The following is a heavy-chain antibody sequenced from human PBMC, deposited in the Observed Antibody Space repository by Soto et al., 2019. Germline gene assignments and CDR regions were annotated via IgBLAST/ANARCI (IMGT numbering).Heavy chain of an antibody. Sequence: QARRLRSGLGWRSLGPSVRFPARLSGSPFTPFGLSWWGQAPGQGLEWMGWISGYNGDKTYAERLQGRLTMTTDTSTSTAYMELRSLRPEDTAVYYCARDVGLLRLCSTTSCYLAAWGQGTLVTVSS. J-gene: IGHJ5*02. CDR3: ARDVGLLRLCSTTSCYLAA. D-gene: IGHD2-2*01. CDR2: ISGYNGDK. V-gene: IGHV1-18*01. CDR1: GSPFTPFG.